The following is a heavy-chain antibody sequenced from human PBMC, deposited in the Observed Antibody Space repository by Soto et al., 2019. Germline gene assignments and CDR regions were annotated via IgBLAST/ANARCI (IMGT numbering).Heavy chain of an antibody. CDR3: ARGFSSYSDH. D-gene: IGHD3-10*01. CDR2: MNPNTGNT. CDR1: GYTFTEYD. Sequence: QVQLVQSGAEVKKPGASVKVSCKASGYTFTEYDFNWVRQAAGQGLEWMGWMNPNTGNTAYAQKVQGRLTLTRDTSTSTVYMDLTSLTSEDTAVYFCARGFSSYSDHWAQGTLVTVSS. V-gene: IGHV1-8*01. J-gene: IGHJ4*02.